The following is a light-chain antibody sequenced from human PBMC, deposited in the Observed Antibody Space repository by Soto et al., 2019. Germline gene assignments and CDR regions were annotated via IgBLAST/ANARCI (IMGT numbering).Light chain of an antibody. CDR3: KKYNSAPQT. V-gene: IGKV1-27*01. CDR1: QGISNY. CDR2: AAS. Sequence: DIPMTQSPSSLSASVGDRVTITCRASQGISNYLAWYQQKPGKVPKLLIYAASTLQSGVPSRFSGSGSGTDFTLTISSLQPEDVATYYCKKYNSAPQTFGQGNKVEIK. J-gene: IGKJ1*01.